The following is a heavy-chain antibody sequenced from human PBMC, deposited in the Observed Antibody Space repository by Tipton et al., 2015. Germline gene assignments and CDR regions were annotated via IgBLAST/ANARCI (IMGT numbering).Heavy chain of an antibody. V-gene: IGHV4-59*11. Sequence: TLSLTCTVSGGSMSSHYWSWIRQSPGKGLEWIGYVFYTRGANYNPSLKSRVTISVDTSKNQFSLKVNSVTAADTAVYYCARGGHNWFDPWGQGTLVTVSS. J-gene: IGHJ5*02. CDR2: VFYTRGA. CDR1: GGSMSSHY. CDR3: ARGGHNWFDP.